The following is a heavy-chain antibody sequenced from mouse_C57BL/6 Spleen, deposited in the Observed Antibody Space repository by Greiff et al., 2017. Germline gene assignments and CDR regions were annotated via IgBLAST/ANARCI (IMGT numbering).Heavy chain of an antibody. CDR2: INYDGSST. V-gene: IGHV5-16*01. Sequence: DVQLVESEGGLVQPGSSMKLSCTASGFTFSDYYMAWVRQVPEKGLEWVANINYDGSSTYYLDSLKSRFIISRDNAKNILYLQMSSLKSEDTATYYCAREVYDGYGYWYFDVWGTGTTVTVSS. D-gene: IGHD2-3*01. CDR3: AREVYDGYGYWYFDV. J-gene: IGHJ1*03. CDR1: GFTFSDYY.